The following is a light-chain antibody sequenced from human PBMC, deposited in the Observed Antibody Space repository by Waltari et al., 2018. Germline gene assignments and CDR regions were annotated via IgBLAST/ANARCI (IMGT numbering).Light chain of an antibody. CDR1: SSDVGSYNR. J-gene: IGLJ3*02. CDR2: EVS. CDR3: SSYTSSNTWV. V-gene: IGLV2-18*02. Sequence: QSALTQPPSVSGSPGQSVTISCTGTSSDVGSYNRVSWYQQSPGTAPNHMIYEVSNRPAGVPARFSGSKSGNTASLTISGLQAEDEADYYCSSYTSSNTWVFGGGTKLTVL.